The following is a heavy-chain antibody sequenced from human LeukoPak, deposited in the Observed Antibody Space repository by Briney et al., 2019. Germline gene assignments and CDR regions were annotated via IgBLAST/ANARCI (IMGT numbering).Heavy chain of an antibody. V-gene: IGHV4-59*08. CDR3: ARGRYDTSGYPDDY. D-gene: IGHD3-22*01. CDR2: IYYSGST. Sequence: SETLSLTCTVSGGSITSYYWGWFRQPPGKGLEWIGYIYYSGSTNYNPSLKSRVTISVDTSKNQFSLKLSSVTAADPAVYYCARGRYDTSGYPDDYWGQGTLVTVSS. J-gene: IGHJ4*02. CDR1: GGSITSYY.